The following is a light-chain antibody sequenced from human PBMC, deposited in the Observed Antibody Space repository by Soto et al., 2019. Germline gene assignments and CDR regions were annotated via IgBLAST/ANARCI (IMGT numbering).Light chain of an antibody. CDR3: AAWDDSLNGYV. Sequence: QSLLTQPPSASGTPGQRVTISCSGGSSNIGSNAVNWYRQLPGTAPKLLIHSNNQRPSGVPDRFSGSKSGTSASLAISGLQSEDEADHYCAAWDDSLNGYVFGTGTKVTVL. CDR1: SSNIGSNA. CDR2: SNN. J-gene: IGLJ1*01. V-gene: IGLV1-44*01.